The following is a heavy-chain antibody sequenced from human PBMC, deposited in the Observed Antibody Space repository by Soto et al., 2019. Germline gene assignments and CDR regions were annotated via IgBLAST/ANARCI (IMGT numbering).Heavy chain of an antibody. D-gene: IGHD2-21*02. CDR3: ERDRRLDAFDI. Sequence: PSETLSLTCTVSGGSISSGGYYWSWIRQHPGKGLEWIGYIYYSGSTYYNPSLKSRVTISVDTSKNQFSLKLSSVTAADTAVYYCERDRRLDAFDIWGQGTMVTVSS. V-gene: IGHV4-31*03. J-gene: IGHJ3*02. CDR2: IYYSGST. CDR1: GGSISSGGYY.